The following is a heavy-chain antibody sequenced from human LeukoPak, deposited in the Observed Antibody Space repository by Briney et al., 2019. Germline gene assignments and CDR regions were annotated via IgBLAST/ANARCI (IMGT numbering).Heavy chain of an antibody. J-gene: IGHJ4*02. CDR3: ARDRASDCSGGSCYSRLFDY. V-gene: IGHV3-9*01. D-gene: IGHD2-15*01. CDR1: GFTFDDYA. CDR2: ISWNSGSI. Sequence: GGSLRLSCAASGFTFDDYAMHWVRQAPGKGLEWVSGISWNSGSIGYADSVKGRFTISRDNAKNSLYLQMNSLRAEDTAVYYCARDRASDCSGGSCYSRLFDYWGQGTLVTVSS.